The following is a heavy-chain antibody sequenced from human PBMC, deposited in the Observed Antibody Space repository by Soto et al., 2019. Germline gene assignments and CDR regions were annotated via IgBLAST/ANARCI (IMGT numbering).Heavy chain of an antibody. V-gene: IGHV4-28*03. CDR3: AKDSAGLDP. D-gene: IGHD3-16*01. CDR2: VYHDGDT. Sequence: LSLPCAVSGFSLRDNYFWGWIRQPPGKGPEWIGSVYHDGDTRYNPSLKSRVTMSVDTSKNQFTLRVISVTAADTAVYFCAKDSAGLDPWSQGTLVTVSS. J-gene: IGHJ5*02. CDR1: GFSLRDNYF.